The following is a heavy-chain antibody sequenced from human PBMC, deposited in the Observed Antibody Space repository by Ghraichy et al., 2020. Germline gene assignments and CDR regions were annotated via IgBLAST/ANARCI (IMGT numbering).Heavy chain of an antibody. CDR3: VSLTTDAPKAAY. J-gene: IGHJ4*02. D-gene: IGHD3-9*01. Sequence: SETLSLTCAVSGGSISNTNWWGWVRQPPGKGLEWIGEIFHSGSGNYNPSLKSRVTISVDKSNNQFSLNLNYVTAADTALYYCVSLTTDAPKAAYWGQGALVTVSS. V-gene: IGHV4-4*02. CDR2: IFHSGSG. CDR1: GGSISNTNW.